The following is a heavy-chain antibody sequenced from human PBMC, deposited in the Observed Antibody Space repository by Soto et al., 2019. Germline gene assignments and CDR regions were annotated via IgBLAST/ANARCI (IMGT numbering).Heavy chain of an antibody. CDR3: ERDSALGENDSDYGLDV. CDR2: LSAYNGNT. Sequence: QVQLVQSGAEVKKPGASVKVSCKASGYTFTSYGISWVRQAPGQGLEWMGWLSAYNGNTNYAQKLQGRVTMTTDTTTSTAYVELRSLRYDDTAVYYCERDSALGENDSDYGLDVWGQWTTVTVS. CDR1: GYTFTSYG. V-gene: IGHV1-18*01. J-gene: IGHJ6*02. D-gene: IGHD3-16*01.